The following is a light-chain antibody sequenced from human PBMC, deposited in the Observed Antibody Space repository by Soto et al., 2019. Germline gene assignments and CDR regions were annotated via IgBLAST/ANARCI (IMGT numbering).Light chain of an antibody. CDR2: YTS. J-gene: IGLJ1*01. V-gene: IGLV7-46*02. Sequence: QAVWTHEPSLTLSPGCAFTFTFGSSTGTVTSGHYAYCFQQKPGQAPRTLIYYTSNKHSWTPARLSGSLLGGNAALTLLGAQPEDEAEYYCLLSFSGVNYVFGTGTRVTVL. CDR3: LLSFSGVNYV. CDR1: TGTVTSGHY.